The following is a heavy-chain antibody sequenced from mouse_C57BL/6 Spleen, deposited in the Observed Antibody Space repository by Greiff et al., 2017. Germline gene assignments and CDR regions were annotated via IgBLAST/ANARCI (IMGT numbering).Heavy chain of an antibody. J-gene: IGHJ1*03. V-gene: IGHV1-54*01. Sequence: QVKLQQSGAELVRPGTSVKVSCKASGYAFTNYLLEWVKQRPGPGLAWIGEINPGSGGTISNESLQGKETLTADKSSSTAYMRLSRLAAGDPAVYICASDCGSSYVGYFDGWGTGTTVTGSS. CDR2: INPGSGGT. CDR3: ASDCGSSYVGYFDG. CDR1: GYAFTNYL. D-gene: IGHD1-1*01.